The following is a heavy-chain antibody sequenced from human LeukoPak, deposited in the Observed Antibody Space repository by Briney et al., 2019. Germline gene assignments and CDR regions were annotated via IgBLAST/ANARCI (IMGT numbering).Heavy chain of an antibody. CDR1: GFTFSSCA. D-gene: IGHD2-15*01. Sequence: PGGSLRLSCAASGFTFSSCAMYWVRQAPGKGLEWVALISDDGSKKYYIDSVGRFTISRDNSKNTVYLQMDSLRVEDMAMYYCAREKCSGGTCYSTVDYWGQGTLVTVSS. CDR2: ISDDGSKK. CDR3: AREKCSGGTCYSTVDY. J-gene: IGHJ4*02. V-gene: IGHV3-30-3*01.